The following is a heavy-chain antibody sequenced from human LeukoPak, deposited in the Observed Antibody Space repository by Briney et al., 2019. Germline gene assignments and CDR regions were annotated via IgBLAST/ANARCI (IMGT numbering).Heavy chain of an antibody. CDR2: VYYSGSN. CDR3: AREVAYSSGWYRFFDP. V-gene: IGHV4-59*12. CDR1: GGSLSGYY. D-gene: IGHD6-19*01. J-gene: IGHJ5*02. Sequence: SQTLSLTCTVSGGSLSGYYWSWLRQPPGKGLEWIGYVYYSGSNNYNPPFKSRVTISVDTSKKQFSLKLSSVTAADTAVYYCAREVAYSSGWYRFFDPWGQGTLVTVSS.